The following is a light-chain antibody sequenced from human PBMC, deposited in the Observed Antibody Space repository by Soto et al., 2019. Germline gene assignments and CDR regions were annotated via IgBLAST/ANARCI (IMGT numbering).Light chain of an antibody. V-gene: IGKV3-15*01. J-gene: IGKJ5*01. CDR2: GAS. Sequence: EIVMTQSPATLSVSPGETATLSCRVSQSVSNNVAWYQQKPGQAPRLLILGASTRATGIPARFSGSGSGTEFTLSISSLQSEDFAVYYCKQYKEWPPFTFGQGTRLEIK. CDR1: QSVSNN. CDR3: KQYKEWPPFT.